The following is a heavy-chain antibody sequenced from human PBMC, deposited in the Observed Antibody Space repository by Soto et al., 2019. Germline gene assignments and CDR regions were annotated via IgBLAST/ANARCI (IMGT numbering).Heavy chain of an antibody. D-gene: IGHD6-6*01. Sequence: ASVKVSCKASGYSFTNNDVSWVRQATGQGLEWMGWMNPGSGDTGYAQKFQGRVTMTRDISIATAYMELSSLRSEDTAVYYCARDRSIAARPNYYYGMDVWGQGTTVTVSS. CDR3: ARDRSIAARPNYYYGMDV. J-gene: IGHJ6*02. V-gene: IGHV1-8*01. CDR2: MNPGSGDT. CDR1: GYSFTNND.